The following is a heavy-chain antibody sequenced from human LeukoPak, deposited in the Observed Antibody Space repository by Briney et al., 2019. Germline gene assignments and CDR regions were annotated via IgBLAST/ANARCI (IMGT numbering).Heavy chain of an antibody. Sequence: TGGSLRLSCEASGFTFSSYWMHWVRQAPGKGLVWVSRIRFDGGETNYADSVKGRFTISRDNAKNTLYLQMNSLRAEDTAVYYCARVITYIDSWGQGTLATASS. CDR1: GFTFSSYW. V-gene: IGHV3-74*01. D-gene: IGHD3-16*01. CDR2: IRFDGGET. CDR3: ARVITYIDS. J-gene: IGHJ5*01.